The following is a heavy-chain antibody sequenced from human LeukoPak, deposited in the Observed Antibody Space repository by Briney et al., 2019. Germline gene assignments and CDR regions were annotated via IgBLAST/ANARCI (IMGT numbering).Heavy chain of an antibody. V-gene: IGHV3-23*01. J-gene: IGHJ6*02. D-gene: IGHD3-3*01. Sequence: GGSLRLSCTASGFTFDNYPMSWVRQAPGKGLEWASAISGSGGTTYYADSVKGRFTISRDNSKNTLYLQMNSLRAEDTAVYYCAKDFPENYDFWSGSDYYGMDVWGQGTTVTVSS. CDR1: GFTFDNYP. CDR2: ISGSGGTT. CDR3: AKDFPENYDFWSGSDYYGMDV.